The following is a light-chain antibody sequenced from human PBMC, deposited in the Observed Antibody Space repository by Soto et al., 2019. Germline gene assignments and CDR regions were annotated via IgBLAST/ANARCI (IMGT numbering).Light chain of an antibody. CDR1: EGISSY. CDR3: QQTYSTPIT. J-gene: IGKJ5*01. CDR2: AAS. Sequence: DIQMTQSPSSLSASVGDRVTITCRASEGISSYLNWYQLKPGTAPKLLIYAASNLQSGVPPRFSGSGSETDFTLTISSLQPEDFATYYCQQTYSTPITFGQGTRLEIK. V-gene: IGKV1-39*01.